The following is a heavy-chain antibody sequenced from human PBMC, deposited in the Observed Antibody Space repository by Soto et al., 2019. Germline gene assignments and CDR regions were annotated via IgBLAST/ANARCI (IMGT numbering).Heavy chain of an antibody. CDR2: IYYSGST. V-gene: IGHV4-61*01. CDR3: ARDYSFFGRQLPGFNYSYGMVV. CDR1: GGSVSSGSYY. Sequence: SETLSLTCTVSGGSVSSGSYYWSWIRQPPGKGLEWIGYIYYSGSTNYNPSLKSRVTISVDTSKNQFSLKLSSVTAADGAVYYCARDYSFFGRQLPGFNYSYGMVVWANGPTVTFS. D-gene: IGHD3-3*01. J-gene: IGHJ6*04.